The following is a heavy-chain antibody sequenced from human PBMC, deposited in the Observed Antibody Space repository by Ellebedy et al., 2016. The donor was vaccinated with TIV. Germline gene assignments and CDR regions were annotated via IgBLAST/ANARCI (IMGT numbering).Heavy chain of an antibody. V-gene: IGHV1-69*04. J-gene: IGHJ6*02. CDR3: ARDRKMATTYYYYGMDV. D-gene: IGHD5-24*01. Sequence: AASVKVSCKASGGTFSSYAISWVRQAPGQGLEWMGRIIPILGIANYAQKFQGRVTITADKSTSTAYMELSSLRSEDTAVYYCARDRKMATTYYYYGMDVWGQGTTVTVSS. CDR1: GGTFSSYA. CDR2: IIPILGIA.